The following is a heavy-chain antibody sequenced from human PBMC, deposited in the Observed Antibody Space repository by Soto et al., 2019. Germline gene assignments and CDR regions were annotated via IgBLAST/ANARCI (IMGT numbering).Heavy chain of an antibody. D-gene: IGHD3-3*01. V-gene: IGHV1-2*04. CDR2: INPNSGGT. Sequence: VASVKVSCKASGYTFTGYYMHWVRQAPGQGLEWMGWINPNSGGTNYAQKFQGWVTMTRDTSISTAYMELSRLRSDDTAVYYCARDFDFCSGYYGMDVWGQGTTVTVSS. CDR3: ARDFDFCSGYYGMDV. J-gene: IGHJ6*02. CDR1: GYTFTGYY.